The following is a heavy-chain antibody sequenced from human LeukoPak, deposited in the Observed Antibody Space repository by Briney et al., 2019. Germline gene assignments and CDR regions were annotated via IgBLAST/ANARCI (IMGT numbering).Heavy chain of an antibody. D-gene: IGHD2-2*01. CDR3: AKEEDDQYFDY. V-gene: IGHV3-74*01. CDR2: LNSDESST. Sequence: GGSQRLSCAASGFTFSSYWMHWVRQAPGKGLVWVSRLNSDESSTNYADSVKGRFTISRDNSKNTLYLQMNSLRAEDTAVYYCAKEEDDQYFDYWGQGTLVTVSS. CDR1: GFTFSSYW. J-gene: IGHJ4*02.